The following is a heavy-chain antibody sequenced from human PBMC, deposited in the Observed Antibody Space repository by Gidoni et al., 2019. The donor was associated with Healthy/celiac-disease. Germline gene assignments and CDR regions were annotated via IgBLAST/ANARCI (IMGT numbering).Heavy chain of an antibody. CDR2: ISGSGGST. J-gene: IGHJ3*02. CDR1: GFTFSSYA. CDR3: AKDRAIFGVVHDAFDI. D-gene: IGHD3-3*01. Sequence: EVQLLESGGGLVQPGGSLRLSCAASGFTFSSYAMSWVRQAPGKGLEWVSAISGSGGSTYYADSVKGRFTISRDNSKNTLYLQMNSLRAEDTAVYYCAKDRAIFGVVHDAFDIWGQGTMVTVSS. V-gene: IGHV3-23*01.